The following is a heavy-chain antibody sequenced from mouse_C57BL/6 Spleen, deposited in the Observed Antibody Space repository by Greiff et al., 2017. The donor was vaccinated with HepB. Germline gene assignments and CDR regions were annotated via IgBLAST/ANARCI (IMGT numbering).Heavy chain of an antibody. CDR2: IDPSASYT. J-gene: IGHJ2*01. Sequence: QVQLQQPGAELVMPGASVKLSCKASGYTFTSYWMHWVKQRPGQGLEWIGEIDPSASYTNYNQKFKGKSTLTVDNSSSTAYMQLSSLTSEDSAVYDCARPLYYGSSLGYWGQGTTLTVSS. D-gene: IGHD1-1*01. CDR3: ARPLYYGSSLGY. V-gene: IGHV1-69*01. CDR1: GYTFTSYW.